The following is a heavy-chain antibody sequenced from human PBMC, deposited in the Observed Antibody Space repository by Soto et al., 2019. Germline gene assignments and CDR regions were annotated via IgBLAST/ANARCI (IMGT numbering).Heavy chain of an antibody. J-gene: IGHJ4*02. CDR2: IWNDGSNK. CDR1: GFTLNTYG. D-gene: IGHD2-2*01. CDR3: ASRSPALDY. V-gene: IGHV3-33*01. Sequence: GGSLRLSCAVSGFTLNTYGMHWVRQAPGKGLEWVAVIWNDGSNKYYADSVKGRFTISRDNSKNTVYLQMNSLRADDTAVYYCASRSPALDYWGQGTLVTVSS.